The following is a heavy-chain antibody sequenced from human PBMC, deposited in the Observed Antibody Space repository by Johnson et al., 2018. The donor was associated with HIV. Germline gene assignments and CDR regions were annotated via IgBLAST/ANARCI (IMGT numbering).Heavy chain of an antibody. CDR1: GFTFSSYG. V-gene: IGHV3-30*02. J-gene: IGHJ3*02. Sequence: QVQLVESGGGLVQPGRSLKLSCAASGFTFSSYGMHWVRQAPGKGLEWVAFIRYDGSNKYYADYVKGRFTISRDNSKNTLYLQMNSLRAEDTAVYYCAKGPILDDGFDIWGQGTMVTVSS. D-gene: IGHD3-3*01. CDR3: AKGPILDDGFDI. CDR2: IRYDGSNK.